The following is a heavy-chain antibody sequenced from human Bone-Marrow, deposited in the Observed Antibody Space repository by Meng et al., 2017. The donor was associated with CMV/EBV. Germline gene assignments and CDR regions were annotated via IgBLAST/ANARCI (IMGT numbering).Heavy chain of an antibody. J-gene: IGHJ3*02. CDR1: GYTFTSYY. D-gene: IGHD1-26*01. CDR3: AREWRRRRYDGNYYVPDGFDI. V-gene: IGHV1-46*01. CDR2: INPSGGST. Sequence: ASANVSCKASGYTFTSYYMHWVRQAPGQGLEWMGIINPSGGSTSYAQKFQGRATMTRDTSTRTAYMDLSRLRSEDTALYYCAREWRRRRYDGNYYVPDGFDIWAQGTMVTVPS.